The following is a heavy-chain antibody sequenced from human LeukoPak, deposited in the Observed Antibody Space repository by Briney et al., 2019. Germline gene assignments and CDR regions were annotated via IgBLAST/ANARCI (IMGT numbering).Heavy chain of an antibody. Sequence: SVKVSCKASGGTFSSYAISWVRQAPGQGLEWMGGIIPIFGTANYAQKFQGRVTMTRDMSTSTVYMELSSLRSEDTAVYYCARTAASVYFDYWGQGTLVTVSS. V-gene: IGHV1-69*05. CDR2: IIPIFGTA. CDR3: ARTAASVYFDY. D-gene: IGHD6-25*01. J-gene: IGHJ4*02. CDR1: GGTFSSYA.